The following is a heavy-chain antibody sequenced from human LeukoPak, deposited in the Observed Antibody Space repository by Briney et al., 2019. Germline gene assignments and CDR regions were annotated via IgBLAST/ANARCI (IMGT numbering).Heavy chain of an antibody. CDR2: MNPNSGNT. CDR3: ARRYCSSTSCYVSHMDV. V-gene: IGHV1-8*02. Sequence: ASVKVSCKASGYTFTSYYMHWVRQAPGQGLEWMGWMNPNSGNTGYAQKFQGRVTMTRNTSISTAYMELSSLRSEDTAVYYCARRYCSSTSCYVSHMDVWGKGTTVTVSS. J-gene: IGHJ6*03. CDR1: GYTFTSYY. D-gene: IGHD2-2*01.